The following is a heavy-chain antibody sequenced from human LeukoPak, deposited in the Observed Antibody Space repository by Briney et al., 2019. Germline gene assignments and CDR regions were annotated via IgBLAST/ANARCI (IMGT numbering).Heavy chain of an antibody. CDR1: GGTFSSYA. Sequence: ASVKVSCKASGGTFSSYAISWVRQAPGQGLEWMGWINAGNGNTKYSQKFQGRVTITRDTSASTAYMELSSLRSEDTAVYYCARDSVSSGYAIDYWGQGTLVTVSS. CDR2: INAGNGNT. J-gene: IGHJ4*02. V-gene: IGHV1-3*01. CDR3: ARDSVSSGYAIDY. D-gene: IGHD3-22*01.